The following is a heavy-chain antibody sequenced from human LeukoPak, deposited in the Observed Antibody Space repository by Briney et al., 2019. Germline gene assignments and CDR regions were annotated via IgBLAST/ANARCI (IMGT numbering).Heavy chain of an antibody. J-gene: IGHJ4*02. CDR2: IYPGDSHT. CDR1: GYSFTSYW. D-gene: IGHD3-9*01. CDR3: TRSPDIDILTGYSRYYFDY. V-gene: IGHV5-51*01. Sequence: GASLQISCKGAGYSFTSYWIGWVRQVPGKGLEWMGVIYPGDSHTRYSPSFQGQGTISADKSISTASLQWNSLKASDTAIYYCTRSPDIDILTGYSRYYFDYWGQGTLVTVSS.